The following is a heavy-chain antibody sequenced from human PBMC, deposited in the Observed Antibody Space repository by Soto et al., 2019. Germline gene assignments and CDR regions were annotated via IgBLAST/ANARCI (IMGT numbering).Heavy chain of an antibody. J-gene: IGHJ6*03. CDR3: ASKKDGGYDPYYYYMDV. Sequence: GASVKVSCKASGYTFTSYDINWVRQATGQGLEWMGWMNPNSGNTGYAQKFQGRVTMTRNTSISTAYMELSSLRSEDTAVYYCASKKDGGYDPYYYYMDVWGKGTTVTVSS. CDR2: MNPNSGNT. V-gene: IGHV1-8*01. D-gene: IGHD5-12*01. CDR1: GYTFTSYD.